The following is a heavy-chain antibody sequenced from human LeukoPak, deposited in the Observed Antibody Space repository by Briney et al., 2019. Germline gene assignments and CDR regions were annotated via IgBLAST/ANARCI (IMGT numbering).Heavy chain of an antibody. J-gene: IGHJ5*02. D-gene: IGHD2-2*01. Sequence: ASVKVSCKASGYTFTSYGISWVRQAPGQGLEWMGWINPYSGHTGYAQTFQGRVTMTRNNSLSTAYMELSSLRSEDTAIYYCARVTVLIPSANLWFDPWGQGTLVTVSS. CDR2: INPYSGHT. V-gene: IGHV1-8*02. CDR3: ARVTVLIPSANLWFDP. CDR1: GYTFTSYG.